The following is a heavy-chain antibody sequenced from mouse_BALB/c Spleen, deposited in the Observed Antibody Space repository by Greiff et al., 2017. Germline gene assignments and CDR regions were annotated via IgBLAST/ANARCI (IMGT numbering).Heavy chain of an antibody. J-gene: IGHJ3*01. CDR2: ISYSGST. CDR1: GYSITSDYA. V-gene: IGHV3-2*02. D-gene: IGHD2-14*01. CDR3: ARDRYDNAY. Sequence: EVQLQESGPGLVKPSQSLSLTCTVTGYSITSDYAWNWIRQFPGNKLEWMGYISYSGSTSYNPSLKSRISITRDTSKNQFFLQLNSVTTEDTATYYCARDRYDNAYWGQGTLVTVSA.